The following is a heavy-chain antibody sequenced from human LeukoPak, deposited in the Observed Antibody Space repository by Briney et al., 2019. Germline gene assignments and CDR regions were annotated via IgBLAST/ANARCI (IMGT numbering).Heavy chain of an antibody. CDR1: GYTFTSYG. J-gene: IGHJ4*02. Sequence: ASVKVSCTASGYTFTSYGITWVRQAPGQGLEWMGWINAYNGNTNYAQKVQGRVTMTTDTSTSTAYMELRSLRSDDTAVYYCARVSHYYGSEIEYWGQGTLVTVSS. D-gene: IGHD3-10*01. CDR2: INAYNGNT. V-gene: IGHV1-18*01. CDR3: ARVSHYYGSEIEY.